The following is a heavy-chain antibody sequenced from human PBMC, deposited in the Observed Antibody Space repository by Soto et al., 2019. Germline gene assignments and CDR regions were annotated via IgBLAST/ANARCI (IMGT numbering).Heavy chain of an antibody. D-gene: IGHD6-25*01. J-gene: IGHJ4*02. Sequence: QVQLVQSGAEVKKPGASVKVSCKASGYTFTSYAMHWVRQAPGQRLEWMGWINAGNGNTKYSQKFQGRVTITRDTSASTAYMELSSLRSEDTAVYYCARGDKRILANFDYWGQGTLVTVSS. CDR1: GYTFTSYA. CDR2: INAGNGNT. V-gene: IGHV1-3*01. CDR3: ARGDKRILANFDY.